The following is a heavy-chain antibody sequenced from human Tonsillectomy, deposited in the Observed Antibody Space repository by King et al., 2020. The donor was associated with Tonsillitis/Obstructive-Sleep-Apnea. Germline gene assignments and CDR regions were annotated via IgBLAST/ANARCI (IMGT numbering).Heavy chain of an antibody. J-gene: IGHJ6*03. Sequence: VQLQQWGAGLLKPSETLSLTCAVYGGSFSGYYWSWIRQPPGKGLEWIGEINHSGITNYNPSLKSRVTISVDTSKNQFSLKLSSVTAADTAVYYCARVRGITAVAGRRYYYMDVWGKGTTVTVSS. D-gene: IGHD6-19*01. CDR1: GGSFSGYY. CDR3: ARVRGITAVAGRRYYYMDV. V-gene: IGHV4-34*01. CDR2: INHSGIT.